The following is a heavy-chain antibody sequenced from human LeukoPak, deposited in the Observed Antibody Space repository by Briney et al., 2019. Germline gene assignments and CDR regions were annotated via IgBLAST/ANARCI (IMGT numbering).Heavy chain of an antibody. CDR3: ATGLRYYYDSSGYSLVY. D-gene: IGHD3-22*01. Sequence: ASVKVSCKVSGYTLTELSMHWVRQAPGKGLEWMGGFDPEDGETIYAQKFQGRVTMTEDTSTDTAYMELSSLRSEDTAVYYCATGLRYYYDSSGYSLVYWGQGTLVTVSS. J-gene: IGHJ4*02. V-gene: IGHV1-24*01. CDR1: GYTLTELS. CDR2: FDPEDGET.